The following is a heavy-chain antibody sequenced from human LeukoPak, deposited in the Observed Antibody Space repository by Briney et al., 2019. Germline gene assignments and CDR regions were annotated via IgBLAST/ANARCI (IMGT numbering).Heavy chain of an antibody. CDR2: ISNSGSKI. Sequence: GGSLRLSCAASGFTFSDYYMNWIRQAPGKGLEWVSYISNSGSKIFYADSVKGRFTISRDNTKNSLYLQMNSLRAEDTAVYYCARGFDYWGQGTLVTVS. V-gene: IGHV3-11*01. CDR1: GFTFSDYY. J-gene: IGHJ4*02. CDR3: ARGFDY.